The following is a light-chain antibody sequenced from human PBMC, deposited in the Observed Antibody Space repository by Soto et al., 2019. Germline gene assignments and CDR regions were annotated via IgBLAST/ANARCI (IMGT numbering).Light chain of an antibody. Sequence: EVILTQSPATLSLSPGDRATLSCRASQSVSSYLAWYQQKPGQAPRLLIYDVSNRATGIPARFSGSGFGTDFTLTISSLEPEDFAVYFCQQRSEWPLCTFGQGTKLEIK. CDR1: QSVSSY. V-gene: IGKV3-11*01. J-gene: IGKJ2*02. CDR2: DVS. CDR3: QQRSEWPLCT.